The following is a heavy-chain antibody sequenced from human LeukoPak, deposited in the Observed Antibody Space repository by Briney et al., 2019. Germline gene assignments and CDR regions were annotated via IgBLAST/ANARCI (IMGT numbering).Heavy chain of an antibody. CDR1: GFTFSSNG. CDR3: AKEGYCSGTSCPHFDY. V-gene: IGHV3-30*02. D-gene: IGHD2-2*01. CDR2: IRYDGSNR. J-gene: IGHJ4*02. Sequence: GGSLRLSCAASGFTFSSNGMHWVRQAPGKGLEWVAFIRYDGSNRYYADSVKGRFTISRDNSKNTLYLQMNSLRAEDTAVYYCAKEGYCSGTSCPHFDYWGQRTLVTVSS.